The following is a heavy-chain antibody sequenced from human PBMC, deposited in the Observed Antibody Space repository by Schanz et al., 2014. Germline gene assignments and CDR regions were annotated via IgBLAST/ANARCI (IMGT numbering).Heavy chain of an antibody. Sequence: VRLVESGGGVVQPGRSLRLSCAASGFTLSSYGMHWVRQAPGKGLEWVIVISGSGGSTYYADSVRGRFTMSRDNSKNTVHLQMSSLRVEDTAVYYCARVDSSGYFFDNWGQGTRVTVSS. CDR1: GFTLSSYG. J-gene: IGHJ4*02. CDR2: ISGSGGST. V-gene: IGHV3-23*04. D-gene: IGHD3-22*01. CDR3: ARVDSSGYFFDN.